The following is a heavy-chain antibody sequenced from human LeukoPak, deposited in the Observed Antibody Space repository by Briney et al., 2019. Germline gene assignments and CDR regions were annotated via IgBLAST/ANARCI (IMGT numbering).Heavy chain of an antibody. D-gene: IGHD3-9*01. CDR2: IYSGGST. V-gene: IGHV3-53*01. J-gene: IGHJ4*02. CDR3: AREDDILTGYYN. CDR1: GFTVSSNY. Sequence: GGSLRLSCAASGFTVSSNYMSWVRQAPGKGLEWVSVIYSGGSTYYADSVKGRFTISRDNSKNTLYLQMNSLRAEDTAVYYCAREDDILTGYYNWGQGTLVTVSS.